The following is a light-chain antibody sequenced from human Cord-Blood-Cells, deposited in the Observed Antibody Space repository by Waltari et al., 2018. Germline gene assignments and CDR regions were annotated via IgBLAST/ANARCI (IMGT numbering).Light chain of an antibody. CDR1: SSDVGGYNY. Sequence: QSALTQPRSVSGSPGPSVTISCTGTSSDVGGYNYVSWYQQHPGKAPKLMIYEVSKRPSGVPDRFSGAKSCNTASLTISGLHAEDEADYYCCSYAGSYTWVFGGGTKLTVL. V-gene: IGLV2-11*01. J-gene: IGLJ3*02. CDR2: EVS. CDR3: CSYAGSYTWV.